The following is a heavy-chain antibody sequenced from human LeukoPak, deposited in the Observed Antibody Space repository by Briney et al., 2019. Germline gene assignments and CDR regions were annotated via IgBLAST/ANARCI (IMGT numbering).Heavy chain of an antibody. V-gene: IGHV1-69*08. CDR2: IIPMQGTP. D-gene: IGHD6-19*01. Sequence: SVKVSCKASGGTFSSYNFIWVRQAPGQGLEWMGGIIPMQGTPDYAQKFQDRVTISADKSTTTVYMALSSLRYEDTAMYYCARESVAGGFEYWGQGTLVTVSS. CDR3: ARESVAGGFEY. CDR1: GGTFSSYN. J-gene: IGHJ4*02.